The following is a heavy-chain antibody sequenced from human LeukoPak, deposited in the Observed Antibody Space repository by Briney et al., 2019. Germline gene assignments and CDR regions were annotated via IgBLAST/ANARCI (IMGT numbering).Heavy chain of an antibody. CDR2: IYYSGNT. CDR1: GGSIIGDY. V-gene: IGHV4-59*01. CDR3: ARVIGGFSGPTGFDP. Sequence: SETLSLTCTVSGGSIIGDYWSWIRQPPGKGLEWIGYIYYSGNTNYNPALKSRVTISVDTSKNQFSLKLSSVTAADTAVYYCARVIGGFSGPTGFDPWGQGTLVTVSS. J-gene: IGHJ5*02. D-gene: IGHD2-15*01.